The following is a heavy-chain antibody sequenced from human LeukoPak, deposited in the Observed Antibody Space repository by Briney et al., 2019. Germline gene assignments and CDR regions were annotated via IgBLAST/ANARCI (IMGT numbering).Heavy chain of an antibody. CDR1: GDSISSSNW. J-gene: IGHJ4*02. CDR2: IYHSGST. CDR3: ARQYYDSSGYYYDY. D-gene: IGHD3-22*01. V-gene: IGHV4-4*02. Sequence: PSGTLSLTCAVSGDSISSSNWWSWVRQPPGKGLEWIGEIYHSGSTNYNPSLKSRVTISVDKSKNQFSLKLSSVTAADTAVYYCARQYYDSSGYYYDYWGQGTPVTVSS.